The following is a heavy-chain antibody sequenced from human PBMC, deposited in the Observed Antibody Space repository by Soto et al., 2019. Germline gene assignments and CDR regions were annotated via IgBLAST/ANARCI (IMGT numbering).Heavy chain of an antibody. J-gene: IGHJ6*04. CDR3: ARDRSPPNIVVVPAAISDFWSGCMDV. D-gene: IGHD2-2*01. CDR1: GYTFTSYY. Sequence: EASVKVSCKASGYTFTSYYMHWVRQAPGRGLEWMGIINPSGGSTSYAQKFQGRVTMTRDTSTSTVYMELSSLRSEDTAVYYCARDRSPPNIVVVPAAISDFWSGCMDVWGKGTTVTVSX. CDR2: INPSGGST. V-gene: IGHV1-46*03.